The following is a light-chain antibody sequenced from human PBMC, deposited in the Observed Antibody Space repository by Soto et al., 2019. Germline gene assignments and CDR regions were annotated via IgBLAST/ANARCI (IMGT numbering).Light chain of an antibody. CDR3: QQCFSTPLLT. CDR2: GAS. CDR1: QSISTF. J-gene: IGKJ4*01. Sequence: DIQMTQSPSSLSASVGDRVTITCRASQSISTFLNWYQQKPGKAPKLLIYGASNLESGVQSTVSGSGSVTDFTLTISSLQPEDFAAYFCQQCFSTPLLTFGGGTKVEIK. V-gene: IGKV1-39*01.